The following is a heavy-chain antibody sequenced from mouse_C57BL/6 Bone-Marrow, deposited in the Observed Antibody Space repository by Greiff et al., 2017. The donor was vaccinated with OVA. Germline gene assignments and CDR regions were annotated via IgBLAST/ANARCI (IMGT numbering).Heavy chain of an antibody. Sequence: QVQLQQPGAELVMPGASVKLSCKASGYTFTSYWMHWVKQRPGQGLEWIGEIDPSDSYTNYNQKFKGKSTLTVDKSSSTAYMQLCSLTSEDSAVYYCARSPSYYSNLAYWGQGTLVTVSA. J-gene: IGHJ3*01. CDR2: IDPSDSYT. CDR1: GYTFTSYW. D-gene: IGHD2-5*01. CDR3: ARSPSYYSNLAY. V-gene: IGHV1-69*01.